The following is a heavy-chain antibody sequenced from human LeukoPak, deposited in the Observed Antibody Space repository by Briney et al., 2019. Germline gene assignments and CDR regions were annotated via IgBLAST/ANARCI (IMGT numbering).Heavy chain of an antibody. Sequence: GGCLRLSCAASGFTFSAFGMHWVRQAPGKGLEWVAVISYDGSYDYFADSVKGRFTISRDNSKNPLYLQINSLRAEDTAMYYCAKEENTAANSWGQGTLVTVS. CDR2: ISYDGSYD. V-gene: IGHV3-30*18. D-gene: IGHD5-18*01. CDR1: GFTFSAFG. J-gene: IGHJ4*02. CDR3: AKEENTAANS.